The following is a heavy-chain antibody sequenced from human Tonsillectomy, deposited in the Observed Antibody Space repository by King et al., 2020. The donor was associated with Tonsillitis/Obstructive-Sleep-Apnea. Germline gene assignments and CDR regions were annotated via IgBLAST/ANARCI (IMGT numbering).Heavy chain of an antibody. CDR2: IYYIGST. D-gene: IGHD3-22*01. J-gene: IGHJ6*04. Sequence: QLQESGPGLVKPSETLSLTCTVSGGSISSYYWSWIRQPPGKGLEWIGYIYYIGSTNYNPSLKSRVTISVDTSKNQFSLKLSSLTAADTAVYYCARFRDTYYYDSSGYYYFLDVWGKGTTVTVSS. V-gene: IGHV4-59*01. CDR3: ARFRDTYYYDSSGYYYFLDV. CDR1: GGSISSYY.